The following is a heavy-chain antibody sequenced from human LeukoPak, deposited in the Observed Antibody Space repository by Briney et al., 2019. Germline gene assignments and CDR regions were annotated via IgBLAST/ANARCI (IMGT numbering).Heavy chain of an antibody. CDR3: ASGGAQNYYYYGMDV. J-gene: IGHJ6*02. Sequence: GASVKVSCKASGGTFSSYAISWVRQAPGQGLEWMGRIIPILGIANYAQKFQGRVTITADKSTSTAYMERSSLRSEDTAVYYCASGGAQNYYYYGMDVWGQGTTVTVSS. CDR1: GGTFSSYA. D-gene: IGHD3-16*01. CDR2: IIPILGIA. V-gene: IGHV1-69*04.